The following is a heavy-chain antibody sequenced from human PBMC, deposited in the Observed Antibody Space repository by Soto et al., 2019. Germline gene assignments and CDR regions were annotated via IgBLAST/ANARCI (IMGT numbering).Heavy chain of an antibody. Sequence: QVQLVQSGAEVKKPGSSVKVSCKASGGTFSSYTISWVRQAPGQGLEWMGRIIPILGIANYAQKFQGRVTITADKSTSTAYMELSSLRSEDTAVYYCARDGSGSLYYYYGMDVWGQGTTVTVSS. CDR3: ARDGSGSLYYYYGMDV. CDR2: IIPILGIA. V-gene: IGHV1-69*08. J-gene: IGHJ6*02. D-gene: IGHD3-10*01. CDR1: GGTFSSYT.